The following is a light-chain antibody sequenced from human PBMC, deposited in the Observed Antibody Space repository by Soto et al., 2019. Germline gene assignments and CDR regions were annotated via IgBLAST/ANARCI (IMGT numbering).Light chain of an antibody. CDR3: QQYGSSSWT. Sequence: EIVLTQSPSTLSLSPGERATLSCRASQSVSSSYLAWYQQKPGQAPRLLIYGASSSATGIPDRFSGSGSGTDFTLPISRLEPEDFAVYYCQQYGSSSWTFGQGTKVDI. CDR2: GAS. J-gene: IGKJ1*01. V-gene: IGKV3-20*01. CDR1: QSVSSSY.